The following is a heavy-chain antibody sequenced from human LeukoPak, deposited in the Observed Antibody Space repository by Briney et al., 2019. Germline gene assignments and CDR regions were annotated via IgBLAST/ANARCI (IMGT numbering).Heavy chain of an antibody. J-gene: IGHJ4*02. CDR3: AREINYVYY. D-gene: IGHD5-24*01. CDR1: GGSISTSAYY. Sequence: PSETLSLTCIVSGGSISTSAYYWGWIRQHPGKGLEWIGYIYYSGSTYYNPSLKSRVTISVDTSKNQFSLKLSSVTAADTAVYYCAREINYVYYWGQGTLVTVSS. V-gene: IGHV4-31*03. CDR2: IYYSGST.